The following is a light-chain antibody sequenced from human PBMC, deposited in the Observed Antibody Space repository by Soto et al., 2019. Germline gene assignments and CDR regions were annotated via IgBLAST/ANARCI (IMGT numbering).Light chain of an antibody. V-gene: IGKV3-20*01. J-gene: IGKJ4*01. CDR3: QQCGSSPPVT. CDR1: QSVSSTY. Sequence: EIVLTQSPGTLSLSPGERATLSCRASQSVSSTYLAWYQQKPGQAPRLLIYGASSRATGIPDRFSGSGSGTDFTLTISRLEPEDFEVYYCQQCGSSPPVTFGGGTKVEIK. CDR2: GAS.